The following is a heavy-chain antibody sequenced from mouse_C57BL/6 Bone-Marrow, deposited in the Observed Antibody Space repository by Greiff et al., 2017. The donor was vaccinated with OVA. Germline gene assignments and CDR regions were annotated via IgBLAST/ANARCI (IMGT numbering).Heavy chain of an antibody. J-gene: IGHJ4*01. Sequence: EVKLEESGGGLVKPGGSLKLSCAASGFTFSDYGMHWVRQAPEKGLEWVAYISSGSSTIYYADTVKGRFTISRDNAKNTLFLQMTSLRSEDTAMYYCALFGSTPYAMDYWGQGTSVTVSS. V-gene: IGHV5-17*01. D-gene: IGHD1-1*01. CDR2: ISSGSSTI. CDR1: GFTFSDYG. CDR3: ALFGSTPYAMDY.